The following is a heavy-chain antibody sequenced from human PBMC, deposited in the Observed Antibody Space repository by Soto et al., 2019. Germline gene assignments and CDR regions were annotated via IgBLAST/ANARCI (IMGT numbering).Heavy chain of an antibody. V-gene: IGHV4-39*02. CDR3: ARLVVVAPVANA. Sequence: SETLSLTCSGSGGAINYNSYYWGWIRQPPGKGLEWVGGIFYTGTTYYSPSLKDRVTISVDTSKNSFSLNLTSVTAADTAVYFCARLVVVAPVANAWGQGTLVTVSS. CDR1: GGAINYNSYY. D-gene: IGHD2-2*01. J-gene: IGHJ5*02. CDR2: IFYTGTT.